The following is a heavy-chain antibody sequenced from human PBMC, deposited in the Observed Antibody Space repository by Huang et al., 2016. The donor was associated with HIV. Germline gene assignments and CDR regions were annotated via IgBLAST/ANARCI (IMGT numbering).Heavy chain of an antibody. J-gene: IGHJ4*02. D-gene: IGHD5-18*01. CDR3: ARGVGNSNRGFDI. Sequence: QVQLVQSGAEMKKSGSSVKVSCKASGGTVSSFSFTWVRQAPGHGLEWRGGIIPLHDTTDLEQKFRGIVTLTADESTNTAFMELSGLTSQDTAVYYCARGVGNSNRGFDIWGQGTLVTVS. CDR2: IIPLHDTT. CDR1: GGTVSSFS. V-gene: IGHV1-69*13.